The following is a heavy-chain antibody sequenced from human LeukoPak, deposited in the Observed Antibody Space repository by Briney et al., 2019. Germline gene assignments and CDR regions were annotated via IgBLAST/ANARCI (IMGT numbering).Heavy chain of an antibody. Sequence: SETLSLTCTVSGGSISSGDYYWSWIRQPPGKGLEWIGYIYYSGSTYYNPSLKSRVTISVDTSKNQSSLKLSSVTAADTAVYYCAREGGSSGWHPFDYWGQGTLVTVSS. CDR1: GGSISSGDYY. D-gene: IGHD6-19*01. V-gene: IGHV4-30-4*01. CDR3: AREGGSSGWHPFDY. J-gene: IGHJ4*02. CDR2: IYYSGST.